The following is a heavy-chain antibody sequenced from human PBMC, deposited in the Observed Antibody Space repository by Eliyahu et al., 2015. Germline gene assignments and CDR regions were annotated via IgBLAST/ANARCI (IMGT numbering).Heavy chain of an antibody. J-gene: IGHJ4*02. CDR1: GASVTDSX. CDR2: INHRGDT. Sequence: QVQLQQWGAGLLKPSETLSLTCXISGASVTDSXWSXXRQPPGKGLEWIGEINHRGDTDYNPFLKSQVTISVDTSKNQFSLKLRSVTGADTAVYYCARGLHLLGWLDNWGQGTLVTVSS. CDR3: ARGLHLLGWLDN. V-gene: IGHV4-34*01. D-gene: IGHD6-19*01.